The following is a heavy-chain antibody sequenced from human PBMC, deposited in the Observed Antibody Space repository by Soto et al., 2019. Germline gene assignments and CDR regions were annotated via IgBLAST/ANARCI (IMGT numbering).Heavy chain of an antibody. CDR2: IYYSGST. Sequence: SETLSLTCTVSGGSISTYYWSWIRQPPGKGLEWIGYIYYSGSTYYNPSLKSRVTISVDTSKNQFSLKLNSVTAADTAVYYCARDGGDYDTSGYYWFDYWGQGTLVTVSS. CDR3: ARDGGDYDTSGYYWFDY. J-gene: IGHJ4*02. D-gene: IGHD3-22*01. V-gene: IGHV4-59*01. CDR1: GGSISTYY.